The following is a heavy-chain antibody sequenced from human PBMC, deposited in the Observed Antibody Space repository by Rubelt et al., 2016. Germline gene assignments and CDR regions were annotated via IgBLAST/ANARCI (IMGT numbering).Heavy chain of an antibody. J-gene: IGHJ4*02. CDR1: GGSISSYY. Sequence: QVQLQESGPGLVKPSETLSLTCTVSGGSISSYYWSWIRQPPGKGLEWLGYFYYTGSTAYNPSLKSRVTISVDTSKNQFSLKLSSVTAADTAVYYCTRDKQWLAPEYYFDYWGQGTLVTVSS. V-gene: IGHV4-59*12. CDR2: FYYTGST. D-gene: IGHD6-19*01. CDR3: TRDKQWLAPEYYFDY.